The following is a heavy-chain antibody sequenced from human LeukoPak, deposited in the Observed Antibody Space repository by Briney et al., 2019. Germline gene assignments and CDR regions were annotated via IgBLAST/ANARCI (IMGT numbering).Heavy chain of an antibody. J-gene: IGHJ4*02. V-gene: IGHV3-23*01. Sequence: GGSLRLSCAASAFTFSSYAMSWVRQAPGKGLEWVSGFSGSGGSTYYADSVQGRFTISRDNSKNTLYLQMNSLRAEDTAVYYCAKPRSAESPFDYWGQGTLVTVSS. CDR3: AKPRSAESPFDY. D-gene: IGHD3-3*01. CDR1: AFTFSSYA. CDR2: FSGSGGST.